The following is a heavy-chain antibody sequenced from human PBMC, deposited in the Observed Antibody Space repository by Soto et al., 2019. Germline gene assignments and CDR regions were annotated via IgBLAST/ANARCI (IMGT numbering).Heavy chain of an antibody. Sequence: EVQLVESGGGLVQPGRSLRLSCAASGFTFDNCGMHWVRQAPGKGLEWVAGISWDSSTIGYADSVKGRVIISRDDAKNSLYLQMDSLRAADTALYYCVQGRYPTMATPLDHWGQGTQVIVSS. V-gene: IGHV3-9*01. J-gene: IGHJ4*02. CDR2: ISWDSSTI. CDR1: GFTFDNCG. CDR3: VQGRYPTMATPLDH. D-gene: IGHD2-15*01.